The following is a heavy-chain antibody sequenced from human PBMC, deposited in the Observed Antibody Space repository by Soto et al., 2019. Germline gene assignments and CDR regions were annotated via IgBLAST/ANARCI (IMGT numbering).Heavy chain of an antibody. CDR1: GYTFTSYG. D-gene: IGHD3-10*01. CDR2: ISAYNVNT. CDR3: ARDGASDTMVRDYDYYGMDV. V-gene: IGHV1-18*01. J-gene: IGHJ6*02. Sequence: QVQLVQSGAEVKKPGASVKVSCKASGYTFTSYGISWVRQAPGQGLEWMGWISAYNVNTNYAQKLHGRVTMTTDTSTSTAYKELRSLRSDDTAVYYCARDGASDTMVRDYDYYGMDVWGQGTTVTVSS.